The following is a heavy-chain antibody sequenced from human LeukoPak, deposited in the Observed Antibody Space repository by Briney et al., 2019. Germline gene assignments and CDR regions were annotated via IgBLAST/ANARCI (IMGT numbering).Heavy chain of an antibody. V-gene: IGHV1-2*02. CDR1: GYTFTGYY. CDR2: INPNSGGT. D-gene: IGHD3-16*02. J-gene: IGHJ4*02. CDR3: ASTYYDYVWGSYRTTTPIDY. Sequence: ASVKVSCKASGYTFTGYYMHWVRQAPGQGLEWMGWINPNSGGTNYAQKFQGRVTMTRGTSISTAYMELRRLRSDDTAVYYCASTYYDYVWGSYRTTTPIDYWGQGTLVTVSS.